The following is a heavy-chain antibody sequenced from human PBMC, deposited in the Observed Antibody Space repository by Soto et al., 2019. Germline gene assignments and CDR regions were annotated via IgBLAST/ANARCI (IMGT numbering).Heavy chain of an antibody. Sequence: PGRSLRLSCAASGFTFSSYAMHWVRQAPGKGLEWVAVISYDGSNKYYADSVKGRFTISRDNSKDTLYLQMNSLRAEDTAVYYCARSNSTPFFYFNGIDPRAQGTTVTV. CDR3: ARSNSTPFFYFNGIDP. D-gene: IGHD2-2*01. V-gene: IGHV3-30-3*01. CDR2: ISYDGSNK. CDR1: GFTFSSYA. J-gene: IGHJ6*02.